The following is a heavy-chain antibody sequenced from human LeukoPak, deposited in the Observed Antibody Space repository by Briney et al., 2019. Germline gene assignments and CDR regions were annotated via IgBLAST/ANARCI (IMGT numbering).Heavy chain of an antibody. Sequence: GGSLRLSCAASGFTFSTHAMHWVRQAPGKGLEWVAVISSDGSNKFYPDSVKGRFTISRDNSKSTLDLQMNSLRGEDTAVYYCARDSRTAAGTFDYWGQGILVTVSS. V-gene: IGHV3-30-3*01. J-gene: IGHJ4*02. CDR1: GFTFSTHA. CDR2: ISSDGSNK. D-gene: IGHD6-13*01. CDR3: ARDSRTAAGTFDY.